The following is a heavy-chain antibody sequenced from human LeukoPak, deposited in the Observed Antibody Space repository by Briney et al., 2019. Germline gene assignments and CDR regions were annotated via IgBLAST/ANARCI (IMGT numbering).Heavy chain of an antibody. D-gene: IGHD6-19*01. CDR2: IYSDGSST. Sequence: PGGSLRLSCAASGFTFSNYWMHWVRQGPGKGLVWVSRIYSDGSSTSYADSVKGRFTISRYNAKNTLYLQMNSLRAEDTAVYYCARGGSSDWYYFDYWGQGTLVTVSS. J-gene: IGHJ4*02. V-gene: IGHV3-74*01. CDR3: ARGGSSDWYYFDY. CDR1: GFTFSNYW.